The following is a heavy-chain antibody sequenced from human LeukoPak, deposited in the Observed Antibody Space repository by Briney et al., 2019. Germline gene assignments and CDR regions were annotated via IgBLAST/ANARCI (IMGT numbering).Heavy chain of an antibody. CDR1: GFTFSSYA. V-gene: IGHV3-30-3*01. J-gene: IGHJ6*02. Sequence: HPGGSLRLSCAASGFTFSSYAMHWVRQAPGKGLEWVAVISYDGSNKYYADSVKGRFTISRDNSKNTLYLQMNSLRAEDTAVYYCAREWYGDPNAYYYYGMDVWGQGTTVTVSS. CDR2: ISYDGSNK. CDR3: AREWYGDPNAYYYYGMDV. D-gene: IGHD4-17*01.